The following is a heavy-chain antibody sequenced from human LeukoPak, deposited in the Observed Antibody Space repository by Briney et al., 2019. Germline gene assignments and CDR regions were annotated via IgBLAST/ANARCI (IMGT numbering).Heavy chain of an antibody. CDR2: ISGSGGST. V-gene: IGHV3-23*01. Sequence: PGGSLTLSCAASGFTFSSYGMSWVRQAPGKGLEWVSAISGSGGSTYYADSVKGRFTISRDNSKNTLYLQMNSLRAEDTAVYYCAKPTQKYNWNDDWFDPWGQGTLVTVSS. D-gene: IGHD1-20*01. J-gene: IGHJ5*02. CDR1: GFTFSSYG. CDR3: AKPTQKYNWNDDWFDP.